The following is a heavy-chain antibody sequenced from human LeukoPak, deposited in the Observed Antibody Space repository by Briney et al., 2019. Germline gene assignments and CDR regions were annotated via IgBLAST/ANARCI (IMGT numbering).Heavy chain of an antibody. Sequence: GGSLRLSCAASGFTFSTYAISWVRQAPGKGLEWVSGVSGSGDNTYYADSVKGRFTVSRDNSKNTLYLQMNSLRAEDTAVYYCAKDQGDNSNYWGFDYWGQGTLVTVSS. CDR1: GFTFSTYA. J-gene: IGHJ4*02. CDR2: VSGSGDNT. CDR3: AKDQGDNSNYWGFDY. D-gene: IGHD4-11*01. V-gene: IGHV3-23*01.